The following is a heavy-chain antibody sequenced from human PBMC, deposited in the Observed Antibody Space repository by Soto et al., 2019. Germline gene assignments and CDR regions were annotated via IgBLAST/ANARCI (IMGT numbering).Heavy chain of an antibody. D-gene: IGHD3-22*01. CDR2: IKQDGSEK. Sequence: GGSLRLSCAASGFTFSSYWMSWVRQAPGKGLEWVANIKQDGSEKYYVDSVKGRFTISRDNAKNSLYLQMNSLRAEDTAVYYCVRDDYYDSSGYYSYYYMDVWGKGTTVTVSS. J-gene: IGHJ6*03. CDR3: VRDDYYDSSGYYSYYYMDV. CDR1: GFTFSSYW. V-gene: IGHV3-7*03.